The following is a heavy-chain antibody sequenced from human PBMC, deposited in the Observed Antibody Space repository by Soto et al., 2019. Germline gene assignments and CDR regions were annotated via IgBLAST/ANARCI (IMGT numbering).Heavy chain of an antibody. CDR3: ARGRLSSITMVRGVIPKNNWFDP. J-gene: IGHJ5*02. V-gene: IGHV4-34*01. CDR1: GGSFSGYY. CDR2: INHSGST. Sequence: PSDTLSLTCAVYGGSFSGYYWSWIRQPPGKGLEWIGEINHSGSTNYNPSLKSRVTISVDTSKNQFSLKLSSVTAADTAVYYCARGRLSSITMVRGVIPKNNWFDPWGQGTLVTVSS. D-gene: IGHD3-10*01.